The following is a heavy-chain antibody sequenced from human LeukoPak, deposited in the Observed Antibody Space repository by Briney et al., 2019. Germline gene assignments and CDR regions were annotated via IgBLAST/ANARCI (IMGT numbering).Heavy chain of an antibody. J-gene: IGHJ4*02. Sequence: PGGSLRLSCAASGFTFSYYSMNWVRQAPGKGLEWISSISTSSSHIYYADSVKGRFTISRDNAKKSVYLQMNSLRDEDTAMYYCARDIMRGGGGSPCDYWGQGTLVTVSS. CDR1: GFTFSYYS. V-gene: IGHV3-21*01. D-gene: IGHD2-15*01. CDR2: ISTSSSHI. CDR3: ARDIMRGGGGSPCDY.